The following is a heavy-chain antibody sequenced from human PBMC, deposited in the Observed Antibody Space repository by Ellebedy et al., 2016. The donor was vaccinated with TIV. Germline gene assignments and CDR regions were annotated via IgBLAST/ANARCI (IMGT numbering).Heavy chain of an antibody. CDR1: GFTFSRYS. CDR3: APLEEMVVTVPFDF. D-gene: IGHD3-16*02. CDR2: ISSSSSIV. Sequence: GESLKISCAASGFTFSRYSMNWVRQAPGKGLEWVSYISSSSSIVFYADSVKGRFTISRDNAKNSLYQQMSSLRDEDTAVYYCAPLEEMVVTVPFDFWGQGTLITVSS. V-gene: IGHV3-48*02. J-gene: IGHJ4*02.